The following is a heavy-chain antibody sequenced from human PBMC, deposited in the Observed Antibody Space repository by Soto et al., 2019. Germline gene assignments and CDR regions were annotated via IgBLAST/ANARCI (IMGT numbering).Heavy chain of an antibody. CDR1: GGSISSGGYY. CDR2: IYYSGFT. Sequence: SETLSLTCTVSGGSISSGGYYWNWIRQHPGKGLEWIGYIYYSGFTYYSPSLKSRVTISVDTSKNHFSLKLSSVTAADTAVYYCARTYCAADCPRREFDYWGQGTLVTVSS. CDR3: ARTYCAADCPRREFDY. D-gene: IGHD2-21*02. J-gene: IGHJ4*02. V-gene: IGHV4-31*03.